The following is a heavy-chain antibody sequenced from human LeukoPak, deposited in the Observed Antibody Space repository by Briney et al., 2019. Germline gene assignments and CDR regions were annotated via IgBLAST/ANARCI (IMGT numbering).Heavy chain of an antibody. Sequence: GGSLRLSCAASGFTFSSYAMSWVRQAPGKGLEWVAVIWYDGSNKYYADSVKGRFTISRDNSKNTLYLQMNSLRAEDTAVYYCARDNNIVPSIDYWGQGTLVTVSS. CDR3: ARDNNIVPSIDY. CDR1: GFTFSSYA. CDR2: IWYDGSNK. J-gene: IGHJ4*02. D-gene: IGHD5-12*01. V-gene: IGHV3-33*08.